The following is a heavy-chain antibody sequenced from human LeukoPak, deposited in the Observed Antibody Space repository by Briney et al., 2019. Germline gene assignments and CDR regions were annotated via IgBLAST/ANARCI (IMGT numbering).Heavy chain of an antibody. J-gene: IGHJ6*02. D-gene: IGHD6-13*01. CDR3: ARDRSSSWKYYYYYGMDV. Sequence: ASVKVSCKASGYTFTSYYMHWVRQAPGQGLEWMGIINPSGGSTSYAQKFQGRVTMTRDTSTSTVYMELSSLRSEATAVYYCARDRSSSWKYYYYYGMDVWGQGTTVTVSS. CDR1: GYTFTSYY. CDR2: INPSGGST. V-gene: IGHV1-46*01.